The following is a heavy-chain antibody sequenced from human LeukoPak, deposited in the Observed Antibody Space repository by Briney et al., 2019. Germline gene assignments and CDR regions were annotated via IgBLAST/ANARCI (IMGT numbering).Heavy chain of an antibody. CDR3: ARAEYYYGSGTYDY. Sequence: GASVKVSCNASGYTFTSYAISWVRQAPGQGLEWMGWINPNSGGTNYAQKFQGRVTMTRDTSISTAYMELSRLRSDDTAVYYCARAEYYYGSGTYDYWGQGTLVTVSS. D-gene: IGHD3-10*01. J-gene: IGHJ4*02. CDR2: INPNSGGT. V-gene: IGHV1-2*02. CDR1: GYTFTSYA.